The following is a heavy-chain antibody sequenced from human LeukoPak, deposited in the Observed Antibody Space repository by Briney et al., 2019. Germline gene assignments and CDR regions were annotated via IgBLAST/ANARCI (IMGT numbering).Heavy chain of an antibody. Sequence: PSETLSLTCTVSGGSISSGYYWGWIRQPPGKGLEWIGSIYHSGSTYYNPSLKSRVTISVDTSKNQFSLKLSSVTAADTAVYYCAPSIKPRTAMVSDYWGQGTLVTVSS. J-gene: IGHJ4*02. CDR3: APSIKPRTAMVSDY. CDR2: IYHSGST. CDR1: GGSISSGYY. D-gene: IGHD5-18*01. V-gene: IGHV4-38-2*02.